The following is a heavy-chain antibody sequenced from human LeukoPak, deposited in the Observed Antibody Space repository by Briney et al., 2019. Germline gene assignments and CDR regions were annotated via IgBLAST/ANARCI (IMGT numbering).Heavy chain of an antibody. CDR3: ARDNYDSSGYYSAVDV. CDR2: IYYSGST. D-gene: IGHD3-22*01. J-gene: IGHJ6*04. Sequence: SETLSLTCTVSGGSISSTSYYWGWIRQPPGKGLEWIGYIYYSGSTNYNPSLKSRVTISVDTSKNQFSLKLSSVTAADTAVYYCARDNYDSSGYYSAVDVWGKGTTVTVSS. CDR1: GGSISSTSYY. V-gene: IGHV4-61*01.